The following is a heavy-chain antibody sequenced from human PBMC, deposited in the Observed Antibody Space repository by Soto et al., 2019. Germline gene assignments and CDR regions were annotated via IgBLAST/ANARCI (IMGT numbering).Heavy chain of an antibody. J-gene: IGHJ6*02. CDR2: IWYDGSNK. Sequence: GGSLRLSCAASGFTFSSYGMHWVRQAPGKGLEWVAVIWYDGSNKYYADSVKGRFTISRDNSKNTLYLQMNSLRAEDTAVYYCAREWLLYNYYYYYGMDVWGQGTTVTVSS. CDR1: GFTFSSYG. D-gene: IGHD3-3*01. V-gene: IGHV3-33*01. CDR3: AREWLLYNYYYYYGMDV.